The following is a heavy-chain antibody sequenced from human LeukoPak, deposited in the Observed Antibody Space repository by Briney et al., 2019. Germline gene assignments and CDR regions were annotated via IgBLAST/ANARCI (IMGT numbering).Heavy chain of an antibody. CDR2: INHSGST. V-gene: IGHV4-34*01. J-gene: IGHJ6*02. CDR1: GGSFSGYY. Sequence: SETLSLTCAVYGGSFSGYYWSWIRQPPGKGLEWIGEINHSGSTDYNPSLKSRVTISVDTSKNQFSLKLSSVTAADTAVYYCARIPGPESYGYYYSYGMDVWGQGTTVTVSS. CDR3: ARIPGPESYGYYYSYGMDV. D-gene: IGHD3-10*01.